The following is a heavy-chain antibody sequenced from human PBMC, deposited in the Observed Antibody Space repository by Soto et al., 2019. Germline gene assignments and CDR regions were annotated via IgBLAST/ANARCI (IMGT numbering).Heavy chain of an antibody. CDR2: ISSSSSTI. CDR1: GFIFTDYA. V-gene: IGHV3-48*04. CDR3: VGGSLLH. Sequence: GGSLRLSCVASGFIFTDYAMSWVRQGPGKGLEWVSYISSSSSTIYYADSVKGRFTISRDNSKNTLYLQMNRLTPEDTAVYYCVGGSLLHWGQGTPVTVSS. J-gene: IGHJ4*02.